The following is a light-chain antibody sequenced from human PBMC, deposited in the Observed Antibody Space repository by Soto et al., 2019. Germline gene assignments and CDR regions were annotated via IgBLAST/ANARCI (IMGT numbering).Light chain of an antibody. J-gene: IGLJ3*02. V-gene: IGLV2-8*01. CDR2: EVS. CDR3: TSYAGSNNFRV. Sequence: QSALTQPPSASGSPGQSVTISCTGTSSDVGYYNSVSWYQQHPGKAPKLMIYEVSKRPSGVPERFSGSKSGNTASLTVSGLQAEDEADYYCTSYAGSNNFRVFGGGTKVTV. CDR1: SSDVGYYNS.